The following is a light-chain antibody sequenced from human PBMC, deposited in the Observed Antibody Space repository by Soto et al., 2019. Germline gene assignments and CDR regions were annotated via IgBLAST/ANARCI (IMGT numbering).Light chain of an antibody. V-gene: IGKV4-1*01. J-gene: IGKJ4*01. CDR1: QSVSNNKNY. CDR2: WAS. Sequence: DIVMTQSPDSLAVSLGERATINCKSSQSVSNNKNYLSWYQQKPGQPPKLLIYWASTRESGVPDRFSGSGSGTDFTLTISSLQAEDVAAYYCQQYYNTPPTFGGGTKV. CDR3: QQYYNTPPT.